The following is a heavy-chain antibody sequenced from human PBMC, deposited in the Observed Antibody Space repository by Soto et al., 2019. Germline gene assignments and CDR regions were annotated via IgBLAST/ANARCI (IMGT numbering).Heavy chain of an antibody. CDR1: GFTFSSYA. D-gene: IGHD2-2*03. J-gene: IGHJ4*02. CDR3: ATLDIVLVPAAMGFDY. V-gene: IGHV3-23*01. CDR2: ISGSGGST. Sequence: PGGSLRLSCAASGFTFSSYAMSWVRQAPGKGLEWVSAISGSGGSTYYADSVKGRFTISRDNSKNTLYLQMNSLRAEDTAVYYCATLDIVLVPAAMGFDYWGQGTLVTVSS.